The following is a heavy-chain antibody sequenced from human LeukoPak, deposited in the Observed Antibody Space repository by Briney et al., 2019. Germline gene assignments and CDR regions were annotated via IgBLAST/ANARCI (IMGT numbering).Heavy chain of an antibody. J-gene: IGHJ4*02. D-gene: IGHD2-2*01. CDR2: IYYSGST. CDR1: GGSVSSGSYY. CDR3: AGGYCSSTTCPFDY. V-gene: IGHV4-61*01. Sequence: SETLSLTCTVSGGSVSSGSYYWSWIRQPPGKGLEWIGYIYYSGSTNYNPSLKSRVTISVDTSKNQFSLKLSSVTAADTAVYYCAGGYCSSTTCPFDYWGQGTLVTVSS.